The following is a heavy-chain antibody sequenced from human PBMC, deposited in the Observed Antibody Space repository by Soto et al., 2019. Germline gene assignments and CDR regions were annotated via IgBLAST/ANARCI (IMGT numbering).Heavy chain of an antibody. CDR2: IKTKTDGGTT. V-gene: IGHV3-15*01. J-gene: IGHJ4*02. CDR3: STPRYYGSGYFDY. D-gene: IGHD3-10*01. Sequence: GGSLRLSCAASGFTFSNAWMSWVRQAPGKGLEWVGHIKTKTDGGTTDYAAPVKGRFTISRDDSKNTLYLQMNSLKTEDTAVYYCSTPRYYGSGYFDYWGQGTLVTVSS. CDR1: GFTFSNAW.